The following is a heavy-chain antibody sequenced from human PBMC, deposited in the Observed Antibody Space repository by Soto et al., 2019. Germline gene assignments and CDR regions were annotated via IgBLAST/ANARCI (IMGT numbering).Heavy chain of an antibody. CDR3: ARSVAVPGAHIDY. V-gene: IGHV4-59*01. Sequence: SETLSLTCSVSGGSISGSHWSWIRQSPGKGLEWLGYVYYTGSTNYSPSLRSRVSISVDTSKNEFSLRLSSVTAADTAVYFCARSVAVPGAHIDYWGQGTQVTAPQ. J-gene: IGHJ4*02. CDR1: GGSISGSH. D-gene: IGHD6-19*01. CDR2: VYYTGST.